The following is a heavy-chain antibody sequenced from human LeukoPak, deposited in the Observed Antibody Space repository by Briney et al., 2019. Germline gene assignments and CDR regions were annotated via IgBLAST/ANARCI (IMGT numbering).Heavy chain of an antibody. V-gene: IGHV3-23*01. D-gene: IGHD3-22*01. CDR3: GKGVIRSAKYSFDS. CDR2: ISSDGSST. J-gene: IGHJ4*02. CDR1: GFTFRNYA. Sequence: GGSLRLSCAASGFTFRNYAMSWVRQAPGKGLVWVSRISSDGSSTIYADSVKGRFTISRDNSKNTLYLQINSLRAEDTAVYYCGKGVIRSAKYSFDSWGQGTLVTVSS.